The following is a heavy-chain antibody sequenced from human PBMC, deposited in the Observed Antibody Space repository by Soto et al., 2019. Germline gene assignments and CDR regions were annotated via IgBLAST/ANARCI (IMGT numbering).Heavy chain of an antibody. Sequence: GGSLRLSSAASGFNFRGYSMNWVRQAPGKGLEWVSYISSSSSSIHYADSVKGRFTISRDNAKNSLYLQMNSLRDEDTAVYYCAREMTQLWCLDYWGQGTLVTVSS. CDR1: GFNFRGYS. CDR2: ISSSSSSI. D-gene: IGHD5-18*01. J-gene: IGHJ4*02. CDR3: AREMTQLWCLDY. V-gene: IGHV3-48*02.